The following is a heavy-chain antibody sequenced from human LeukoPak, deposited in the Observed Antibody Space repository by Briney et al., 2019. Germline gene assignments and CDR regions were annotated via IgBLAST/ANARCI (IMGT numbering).Heavy chain of an antibody. CDR1: GYTFTSYG. Sequence: GASVKVSCKASGYTFTSYGISWVRQAPGQGLEWMGWISAYNGNTNYAQKFQGRVTMTTDIFTSTAYMELRSLRSDDTAVYYCARELNWNYEGPNWFDPWGQGTLVTVSS. J-gene: IGHJ5*02. CDR3: ARELNWNYEGPNWFDP. D-gene: IGHD1-7*01. CDR2: ISAYNGNT. V-gene: IGHV1-18*01.